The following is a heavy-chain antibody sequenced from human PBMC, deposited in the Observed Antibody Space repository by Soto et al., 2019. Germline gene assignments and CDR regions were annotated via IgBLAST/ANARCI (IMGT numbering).Heavy chain of an antibody. V-gene: IGHV3-33*01. J-gene: IGHJ5*02. D-gene: IGHD2-2*01. CDR3: ARDPARGIVVVPAAQTGGWFDP. Sequence: GGSLRLSCAASGFTFSSYGMHWVRQAPGKGLEWVAVIWYDGSNKYYADSVKGRFTISRDNSKNTLYLQMNSLRAEDTAVYYCARDPARGIVVVPAAQTGGWFDPWGQGTLVTVSS. CDR1: GFTFSSYG. CDR2: IWYDGSNK.